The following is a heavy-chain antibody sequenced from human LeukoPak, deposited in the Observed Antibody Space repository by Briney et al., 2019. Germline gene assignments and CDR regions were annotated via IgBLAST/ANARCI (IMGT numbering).Heavy chain of an antibody. V-gene: IGHV1-69*01. CDR1: GGTFSSYA. J-gene: IGHJ4*02. Sequence: ASVKVSCKASGGTFSSYAISWVRQAPGQGLEWMGGIIPIFGTANYAQKFQGRVTITADESTSTAYMELSSLRSEDTAVYYCAVNCRDGYNFGFGYWGQGTLVTVSS. CDR2: IIPIFGTA. CDR3: AVNCRDGYNFGFGY. D-gene: IGHD5-24*01.